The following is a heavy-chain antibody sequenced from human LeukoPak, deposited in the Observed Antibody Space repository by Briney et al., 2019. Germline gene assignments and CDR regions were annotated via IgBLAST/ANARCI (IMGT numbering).Heavy chain of an antibody. J-gene: IGHJ3*02. D-gene: IGHD5-18*01. V-gene: IGHV3-9*03. Sequence: GGSLRLSCAASGFTFDDYAMHWVRQAPGKGLEWVSGISWNNGSIGYADSVKGRFTISRDNAKNSLYLQMNSLRAEDMALYYCAKAVDTAMVISAFDIWGQGTMVTVSS. CDR2: ISWNNGSI. CDR1: GFTFDDYA. CDR3: AKAVDTAMVISAFDI.